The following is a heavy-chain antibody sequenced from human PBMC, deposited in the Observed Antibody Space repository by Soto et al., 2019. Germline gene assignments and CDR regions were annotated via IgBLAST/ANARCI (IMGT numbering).Heavy chain of an antibody. D-gene: IGHD6-13*01. J-gene: IGHJ6*02. CDR2: ISYDGSNK. CDR1: GFTFSSYA. Sequence: ESGGGVVQPGRSLRLSCAASGFTFSSYAMHWVRQAPGKGLEWVAVISYDGSNKYYADSVKGRFTISRDNSKNTLYLQMNSLRAEDTAVYYCAREHSSSWPYYYYGMDVWGQWTTVTVSS. CDR3: AREHSSSWPYYYYGMDV. V-gene: IGHV3-30-3*01.